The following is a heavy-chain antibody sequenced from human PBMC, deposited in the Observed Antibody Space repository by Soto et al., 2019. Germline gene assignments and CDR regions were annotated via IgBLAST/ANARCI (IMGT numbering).Heavy chain of an antibody. CDR2: IPQDAIDG. V-gene: IGHV3-7*03. Sequence: GGSLRLSCEVSGFTFSLYSMIWVRQSPGKGLEWVAKIPQDAIDGHYADSVKSRFTISRDNGKNSLYLQLNNLRAEDTAVYYCARDHLILPAHDFFYGSDVWGRGATVTVSS. D-gene: IGHD2-15*01. CDR3: ARDHLILPAHDFFYGSDV. J-gene: IGHJ6*02. CDR1: GFTFSLYS.